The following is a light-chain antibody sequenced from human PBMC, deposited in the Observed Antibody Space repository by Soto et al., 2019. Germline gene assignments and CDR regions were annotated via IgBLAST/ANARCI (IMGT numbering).Light chain of an antibody. V-gene: IGKV1-5*03. J-gene: IGKJ2*01. CDR2: KAS. CDR3: QQYIRYSPYT. CDR1: QTISSS. Sequence: DIQMTQFPSTLSASIGDRVTITCRASQTISSSLAWYQQKPGKAPKLLIYKASNLGTGVPSRFSGSGSGTEFALTISSLQPDDFATYYCQQYIRYSPYTWAQETRLEIK.